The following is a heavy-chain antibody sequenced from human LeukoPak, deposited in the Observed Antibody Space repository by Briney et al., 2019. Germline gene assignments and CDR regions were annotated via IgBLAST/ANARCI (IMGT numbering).Heavy chain of an antibody. Sequence: SEALSLTCAVYGGSFSGYYWSWIRQPPGKGLEWIGEINHSGSTNYNPSLKSRVTISVDTSKNQFSLKLSSVTAADTAVYYCARGIRSYRAFDIWGQGTMVTVSS. V-gene: IGHV4-34*01. CDR1: GGSFSGYY. CDR3: ARGIRSYRAFDI. CDR2: INHSGST. D-gene: IGHD1-26*01. J-gene: IGHJ3*02.